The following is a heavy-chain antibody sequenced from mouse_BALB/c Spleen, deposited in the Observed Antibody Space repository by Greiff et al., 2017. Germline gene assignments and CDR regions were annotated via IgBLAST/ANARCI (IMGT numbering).Heavy chain of an antibody. Sequence: EVQLQQSGPELVKPGASVKMSCKASGYTFTSYVMHWVKQKPGQGLEWIGYINPYNDGTKYNAKFKGKATLTSDKSSSTAYMELSSLTSEDSAVYYCAREDGNYWFAYWGQGTLVTVSA. D-gene: IGHD2-1*01. V-gene: IGHV1-14*01. J-gene: IGHJ3*01. CDR1: GYTFTSYV. CDR2: INPYNDGT. CDR3: AREDGNYWFAY.